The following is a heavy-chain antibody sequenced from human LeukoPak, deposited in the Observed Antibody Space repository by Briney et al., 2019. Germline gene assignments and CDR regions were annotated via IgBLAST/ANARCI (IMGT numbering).Heavy chain of an antibody. CDR1: GFTFSSYA. V-gene: IGHV3-30-3*01. CDR2: ISYDGSNK. CDR3: ARVRDFWSGAGVYYGMDV. J-gene: IGHJ6*02. D-gene: IGHD3-3*01. Sequence: GGSLRLSCAASGFTFSSYAMHWVRQAPGKGLEWVAVISYDGSNKYYADSVKGRFTISRDNSKNTLYLQMNSLRAEDTAVYYCARVRDFWSGAGVYYGMDVWGQGTTVTVSS.